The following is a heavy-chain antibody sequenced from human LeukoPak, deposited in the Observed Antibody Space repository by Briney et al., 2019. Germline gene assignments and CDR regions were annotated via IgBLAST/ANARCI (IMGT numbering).Heavy chain of an antibody. J-gene: IGHJ4*02. D-gene: IGHD6-13*01. CDR1: GGSISSYY. Sequence: SETLSLTCTVSGGSISSYYWSWIRQPPGKGLEWIGYIYYSGSTNYNPSLKSRVTISVDTSKNQFSLKLSSVTAADTAVYYCARAREGSSWYDGFDYWGQGTLVTVSS. CDR3: ARAREGSSWYDGFDY. V-gene: IGHV4-59*01. CDR2: IYYSGST.